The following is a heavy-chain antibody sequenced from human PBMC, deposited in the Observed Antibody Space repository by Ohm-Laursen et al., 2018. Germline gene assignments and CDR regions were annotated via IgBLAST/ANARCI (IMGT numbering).Heavy chain of an antibody. CDR2: INPNSGGT. CDR3: ARETSLTIFGVADNWFDP. Sequence: ASVTASCQASGYTFTGHYTHWARLAPGHGLEWKGLINPNSGGTNYAQKFQGRATMTRDTSISTAYMELSRLRSDDTAVYYCARETSLTIFGVADNWFDPWGQGTLVTVSS. D-gene: IGHD3-3*01. CDR1: GYTFTGHY. V-gene: IGHV1-2*02. J-gene: IGHJ5*02.